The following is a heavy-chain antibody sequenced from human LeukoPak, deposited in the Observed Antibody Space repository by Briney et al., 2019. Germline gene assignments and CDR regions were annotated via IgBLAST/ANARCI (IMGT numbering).Heavy chain of an antibody. CDR3: ARGVGYGALVDY. V-gene: IGHV3-74*01. CDR1: GITLSSYW. CDR2: INSDGSST. Sequence: GSVTLYCVASGITLSSYWMHWVGQAPGKGLVWVSGINSDGSSTNYVDSVKARFTISRDNAKNTLYLQMNSLRAEDTAVYYCARGVGYGALVDYWGQGPLVPVTS. J-gene: IGHJ4*02. D-gene: IGHD4-17*01.